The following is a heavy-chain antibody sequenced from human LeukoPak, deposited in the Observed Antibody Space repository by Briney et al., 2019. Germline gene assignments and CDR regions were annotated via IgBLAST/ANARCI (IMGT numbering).Heavy chain of an antibody. CDR1: GFTFSDYY. J-gene: IGHJ4*02. Sequence: PGGSLRLSCEASGFTFSDYYMSWIRQAPGKGLEWVANIKQDGSEKYYVDSVRGRVTISRDNAENSLFLQMNRLRVEDTAVYYCTRDFGRSSYYFDFWGQGTLVTVSS. V-gene: IGHV3-7*01. CDR2: IKQDGSEK. D-gene: IGHD3-3*01. CDR3: TRDFGRSSYYFDF.